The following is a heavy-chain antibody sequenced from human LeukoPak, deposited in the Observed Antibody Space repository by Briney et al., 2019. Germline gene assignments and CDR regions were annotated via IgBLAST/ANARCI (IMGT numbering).Heavy chain of an antibody. Sequence: PSETLSLTCAVYGGSFSGYYWSWIRQPPGKGLEWIGEINHSGSTNYNPSLKSRVTISVDTSKNQFSLKLSSVTAADTAVYYCAIIGPPFDYWGQGTLVTASS. CDR1: GGSFSGYY. J-gene: IGHJ4*02. D-gene: IGHD2/OR15-2a*01. CDR3: AIIGPPFDY. CDR2: INHSGST. V-gene: IGHV4-34*01.